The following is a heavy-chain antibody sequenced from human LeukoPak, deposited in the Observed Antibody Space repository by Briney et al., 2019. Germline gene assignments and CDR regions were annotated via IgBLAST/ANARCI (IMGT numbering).Heavy chain of an antibody. CDR1: GGSISSSSYY. CDR3: VRVYGSGSYRDY. J-gene: IGHJ4*02. D-gene: IGHD3-10*01. Sequence: SETLSLTCTVSGGSISSSSYYWGWIRQPPGKGLEWIGSIYYSGSTYYNPSLKSRVTISVDTSKNQFSLKLSSVTAADTAVYYCVRVYGSGSYRDYWGQGTLVTVSS. V-gene: IGHV4-39*07. CDR2: IYYSGST.